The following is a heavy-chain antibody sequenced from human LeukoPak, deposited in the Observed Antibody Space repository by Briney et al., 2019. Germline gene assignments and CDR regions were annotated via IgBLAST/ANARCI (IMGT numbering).Heavy chain of an antibody. V-gene: IGHV3-23*01. CDR2: ISGSGGST. CDR1: GFTFSSYA. J-gene: IGHJ4*02. Sequence: GGSLRLSCAASGFTFSSYAMSWVRQAPGKGLEWVSAISGSGGSTYYADSVKGRFTISRDNSKNTLYLQMNSLRAEDTAVYYCAKEGRYCSSTSCYTSYWGQGTLVTVSS. CDR3: AKEGRYCSSTSCYTSY. D-gene: IGHD2-2*02.